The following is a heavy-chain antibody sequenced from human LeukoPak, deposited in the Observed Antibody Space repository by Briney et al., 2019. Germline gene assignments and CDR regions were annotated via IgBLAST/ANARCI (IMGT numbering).Heavy chain of an antibody. Sequence: SETLSLTCSVSGGSISSLYWSWIRQPPGKGLEWIGDIYYTGSTNYNPFLKSRVTMFVDMSKNQFSLRLSSVTAADTAVYYCARHRAYSSSSPFDYWGQGTLVTVSS. CDR1: GGSISSLY. D-gene: IGHD6-6*01. V-gene: IGHV4-59*08. CDR2: IYYTGST. CDR3: ARHRAYSSSSPFDY. J-gene: IGHJ4*02.